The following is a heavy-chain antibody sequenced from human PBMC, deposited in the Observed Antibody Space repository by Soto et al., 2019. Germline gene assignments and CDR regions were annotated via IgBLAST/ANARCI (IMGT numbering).Heavy chain of an antibody. CDR2: IGTAGDT. Sequence: GGALRLSCAASGFTFSSYDMHWVRQATGKGLEWVSAIGTAGDTYYPDSVKGRFTISRDNSKNTLYLQMNSLRAEDTAVYYCAKAPQLFEYYFDYWGQGTLVTVSS. CDR1: GFTFSSYD. CDR3: AKAPQLFEYYFDY. V-gene: IGHV3-13*01. J-gene: IGHJ4*02. D-gene: IGHD6-6*01.